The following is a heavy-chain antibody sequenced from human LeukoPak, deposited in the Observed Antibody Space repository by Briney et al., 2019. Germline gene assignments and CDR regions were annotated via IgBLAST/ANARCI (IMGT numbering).Heavy chain of an antibody. CDR3: ARDLGSSGWNWFDP. J-gene: IGHJ5*02. V-gene: IGHV4-59*01. CDR1: GFTFSDYY. CDR2: IYYSGST. D-gene: IGHD6-19*01. Sequence: PGGSLRLSCAASGFTFSDYYMSWIRQPPGKGLEWIGYIYYSGSTNYNPSLKSRVTISVDTSKNQFSLKLSSVTAADTAVYYCARDLGSSGWNWFDPWGQGTLVTVSS.